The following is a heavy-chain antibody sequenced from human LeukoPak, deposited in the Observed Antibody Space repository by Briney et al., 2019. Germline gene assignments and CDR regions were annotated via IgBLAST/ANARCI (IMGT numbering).Heavy chain of an antibody. Sequence: ASVKVSCKASGYTFTGYYMHWVRQAPGQGLEWMGWINPNSGGTNYAQKFQGRVTMTRDTSISTAYMGLSRLRSDDTAVYYCARVVAFYYDSSGYYSSNFGLDYWGQGTLVTVSS. CDR1: GYTFTGYY. J-gene: IGHJ4*02. CDR2: INPNSGGT. CDR3: ARVVAFYYDSSGYYSSNFGLDY. D-gene: IGHD3-22*01. V-gene: IGHV1-2*02.